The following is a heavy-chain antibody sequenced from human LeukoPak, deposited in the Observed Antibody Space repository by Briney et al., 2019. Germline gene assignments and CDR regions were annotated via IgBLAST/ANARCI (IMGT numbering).Heavy chain of an antibody. J-gene: IGHJ4*02. CDR1: GGTFSSYA. V-gene: IGHV1-69*05. CDR2: IIPIFGTA. Sequence: GASVKVSCKASGGTFSSYAISWVRQAPGQGFEWMGGIIPIFGTANYAQKFQGRVTMTRDMSTSTVYMELSSLRSEDTAVYYCATGAHVRVYDSNPYYGHYWGQGTLVTVSS. CDR3: ATGAHVRVYDSNPYYGHY. D-gene: IGHD3-22*01.